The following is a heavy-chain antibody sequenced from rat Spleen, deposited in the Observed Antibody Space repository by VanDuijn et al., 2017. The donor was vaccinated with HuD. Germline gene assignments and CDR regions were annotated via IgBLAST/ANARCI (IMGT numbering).Heavy chain of an antibody. J-gene: IGHJ2*01. D-gene: IGHD1-4*01. CDR3: SPLPGRNLAY. V-gene: IGHV5-29*01. Sequence: EVQLVESGGGLVQPGRSLKLSCAASGFTFSDYGMAWVRQAPTKGLEWVAYISYDGGSTYYRDSVKGRFTISRDNAKSTLYLQMSSLRSEDTATYYCSPLPGRNLAYWGQGVVVTVSS. CDR1: GFTFSDYG. CDR2: ISYDGGST.